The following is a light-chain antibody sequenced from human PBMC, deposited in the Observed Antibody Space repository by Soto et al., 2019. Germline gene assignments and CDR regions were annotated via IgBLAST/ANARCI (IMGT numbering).Light chain of an antibody. CDR3: QQYGSSPIT. CDR1: QSVTSNY. CDR2: GVS. Sequence: EIVLTQSPGXLSLSPGERATLSCRASQSVTSNYLAWYQQKVGQAPRLLMYGVSNRVTGIPDRFSGSGFETDFTLTISRLETEDFAVYYCQQYGSSPITFGQGTRLEIK. J-gene: IGKJ5*01. V-gene: IGKV3-20*01.